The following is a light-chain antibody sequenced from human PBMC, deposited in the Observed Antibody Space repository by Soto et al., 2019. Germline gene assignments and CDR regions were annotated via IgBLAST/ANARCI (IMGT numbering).Light chain of an antibody. CDR3: QKYGSSPPT. J-gene: IGKJ4*01. Sequence: EIVLTQSPGTLSLSPGERATLSCRASQSVYKNFLAWYQQKPGQAPRLLINGASNRATSIPDRFSGSGSWTDFSLTIDRLEPEDFAVYFCQKYGSSPPTFGGGTKVAIK. CDR2: GAS. V-gene: IGKV3-20*01. CDR1: QSVYKNF.